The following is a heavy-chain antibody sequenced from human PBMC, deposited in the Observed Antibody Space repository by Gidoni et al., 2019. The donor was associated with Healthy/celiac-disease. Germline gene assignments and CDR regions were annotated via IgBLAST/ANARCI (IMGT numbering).Heavy chain of an antibody. V-gene: IGHV1-8*01. CDR2: MNPNSGNT. Sequence: QVQLVQSGAEVKKPGASVKVSCKASGYTFTSYDINWVRQATGQGLEWMGGMNPNSGNTGYAQKFQGRVTMTRNTSISTAYMGLSSLRSEDTAVYYCARGRGLRSSSVGRWFDPWGQGTLVTVSS. D-gene: IGHD1-26*01. J-gene: IGHJ5*02. CDR1: GYTFTSYD. CDR3: ARGRGLRSSSVGRWFDP.